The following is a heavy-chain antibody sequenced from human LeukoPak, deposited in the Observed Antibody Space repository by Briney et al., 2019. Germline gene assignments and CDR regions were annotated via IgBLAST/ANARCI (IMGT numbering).Heavy chain of an antibody. CDR3: ARGPYGETHLTGPFDY. V-gene: IGHV1-69*04. CDR1: GGTFSSYA. Sequence: SVKVSCKASGGTFSSYAISWVRQAPGQGLEWMGRIIPILGIANYAQKFQGRVTITADKSTSTAYMELSSLRSEDTAVYYCARGPYGETHLTGPFDYWGQGTLVTVSS. J-gene: IGHJ4*02. D-gene: IGHD4-17*01. CDR2: IIPILGIA.